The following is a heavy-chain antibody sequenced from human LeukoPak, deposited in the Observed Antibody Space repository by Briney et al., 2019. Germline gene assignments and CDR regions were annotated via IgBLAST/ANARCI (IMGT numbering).Heavy chain of an antibody. CDR1: GGSISSSTYY. CDR3: ASDEVSGPRIAAAGTRWFDT. CDR2: IYYSGST. J-gene: IGHJ5*02. Sequence: SETLSLTCTVSGGSISSSTYYWGWIRQPPGKGLERIGSIYYSGSTYYNLSLKSRVTISVDTSKNQFSLKLNSVTAADTAVYYCASDEVSGPRIAAAGTRWFDTWGQGTLVTVSS. V-gene: IGHV4-39*01. D-gene: IGHD6-13*01.